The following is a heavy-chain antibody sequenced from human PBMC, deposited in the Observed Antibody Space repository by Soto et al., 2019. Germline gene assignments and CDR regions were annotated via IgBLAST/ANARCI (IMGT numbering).Heavy chain of an antibody. Sequence: TSETLSLTCTVSGGSLSTYYWSWIRQPPGKGLEWIGYIYGSVSTNYNPSLKSRVTISVDTSKNQFSLKLNSVTSADTAVYFCARMRGNSYSYAYGMDVWGQGTTVTVSS. CDR3: ARMRGNSYSYAYGMDV. D-gene: IGHD3-16*01. CDR1: GGSLSTYY. V-gene: IGHV4-59*01. J-gene: IGHJ6*02. CDR2: IYGSVST.